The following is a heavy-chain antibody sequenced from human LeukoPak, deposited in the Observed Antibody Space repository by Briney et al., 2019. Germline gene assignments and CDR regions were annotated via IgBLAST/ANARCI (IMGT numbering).Heavy chain of an antibody. CDR1: GYSISSGYY. CDR2: IYHSGST. Sequence: SETLSLTCTVSGYSISSGYYWGWIRQPPGKGLEWIGTIYHSGSTYYNPSLKSRVTISVDTSKNQFSLKLSSVTAADTAVYYCARVPLRLGELSLGYYFDYWGQGTLVTVSS. V-gene: IGHV4-38-2*02. CDR3: ARVPLRLGELSLGYYFDY. J-gene: IGHJ4*02. D-gene: IGHD3-16*02.